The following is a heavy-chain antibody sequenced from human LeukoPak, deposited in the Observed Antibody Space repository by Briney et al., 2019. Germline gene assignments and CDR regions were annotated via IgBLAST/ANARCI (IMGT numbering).Heavy chain of an antibody. CDR2: ISAYNGNT. CDR1: GYTFTSYG. J-gene: IGHJ4*02. CDR3: ARDRGSGSYVNYFDY. Sequence: ASVTVSCKASGYTFTSYGSSWVRQAPGQGLEWMGWISAYNGNTNYAQKLQGRVTMTTDTSTCTAYMELRSLRSDDTAVYYCARDRGSGSYVNYFDYWGQGTLVTVSS. V-gene: IGHV1-18*01. D-gene: IGHD1-26*01.